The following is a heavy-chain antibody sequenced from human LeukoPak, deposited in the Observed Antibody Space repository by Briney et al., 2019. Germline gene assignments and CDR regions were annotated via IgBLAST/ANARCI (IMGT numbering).Heavy chain of an antibody. Sequence: PGGSLRLFCAASGFSFSSYSMNRVRQAPGKGLEWVSSISSTSSYIYYADSVKGRFTISRDNAKNSLYLQMNSLRAEDTAVYYCARDPGGIAVPGLGFAFDIWGQGTMVTVSS. D-gene: IGHD6-19*01. J-gene: IGHJ3*02. CDR2: ISSTSSYI. CDR3: ARDPGGIAVPGLGFAFDI. CDR1: GFSFSSYS. V-gene: IGHV3-21*01.